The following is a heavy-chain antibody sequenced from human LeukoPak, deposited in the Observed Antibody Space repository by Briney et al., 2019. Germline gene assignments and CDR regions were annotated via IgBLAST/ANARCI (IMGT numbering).Heavy chain of an antibody. D-gene: IGHD6-19*01. Sequence: GASVKVSCKASGYTFTSYDINWVRQATGQGLEWMGWMNPNSGNTGYAQKFQGRVTMTRNTSISTAYMELSSLRSEDTAVYYCARGSGVYSSGWYDWFDPWGQVTLVTVSS. V-gene: IGHV1-8*01. CDR1: GYTFTSYD. CDR3: ARGSGVYSSGWYDWFDP. J-gene: IGHJ5*02. CDR2: MNPNSGNT.